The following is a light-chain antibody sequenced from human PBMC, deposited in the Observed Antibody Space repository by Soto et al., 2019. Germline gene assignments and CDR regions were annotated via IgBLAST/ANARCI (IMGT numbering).Light chain of an antibody. Sequence: DVQMTQSPSSLSASVGDRVTITCQASQDIIDYLNWYQQKPGKAPKLLIYDASNLETGVPSRFSGSGSGTDFTFTISSLQPEDIGTYYCQHYDNLPTFGGGTKVQIK. CDR1: QDIIDY. CDR2: DAS. V-gene: IGKV1-33*01. CDR3: QHYDNLPT. J-gene: IGKJ4*01.